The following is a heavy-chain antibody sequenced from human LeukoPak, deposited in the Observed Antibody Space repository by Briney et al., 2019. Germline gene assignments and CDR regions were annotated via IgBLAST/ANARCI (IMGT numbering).Heavy chain of an antibody. D-gene: IGHD1-26*01. CDR3: ARGFGSGSYYYYYYYMDV. V-gene: IGHV4-34*01. CDR2: ITHSGST. Sequence: SETLSLTCAVYGGSFSGYYWSWIRQPPGKGLEWIGEITHSGSTNYNPSLKSRVTISVDTSKNQFSLKLSSVTAADTAVYYCARGFGSGSYYYYYYYMDVWGKGTTITVS. CDR1: GGSFSGYY. J-gene: IGHJ6*03.